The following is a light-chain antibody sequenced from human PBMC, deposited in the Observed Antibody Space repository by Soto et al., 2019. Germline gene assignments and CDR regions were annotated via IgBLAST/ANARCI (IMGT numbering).Light chain of an antibody. Sequence: EIVMTQSPATLSLSPGERATLSCRASQSISSNLAWYQQKPGQAPRLLIFRTSSRATGFPARFSGSGSGTEFNLTIISLQSEDFGVYYCQQYNNWSRATFGGGTKVEIK. CDR2: RTS. V-gene: IGKV3-15*01. CDR1: QSISSN. J-gene: IGKJ4*01. CDR3: QQYNNWSRAT.